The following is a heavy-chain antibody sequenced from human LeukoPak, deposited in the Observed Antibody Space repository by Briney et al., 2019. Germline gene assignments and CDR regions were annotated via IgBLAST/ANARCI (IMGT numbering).Heavy chain of an antibody. Sequence: GRSLRLSCAASGFTFSSYGMHWVRQAPGKGLEWVAVISYDGSNKYYADSVKGRFTISRDNSKNTLYLRMNSLRAEDTAVYYCAKDLRYNWNLGNAFDIWGQGTMVTVSS. CDR2: ISYDGSNK. CDR1: GFTFSSYG. D-gene: IGHD1-1*01. CDR3: AKDLRYNWNLGNAFDI. J-gene: IGHJ3*02. V-gene: IGHV3-30*18.